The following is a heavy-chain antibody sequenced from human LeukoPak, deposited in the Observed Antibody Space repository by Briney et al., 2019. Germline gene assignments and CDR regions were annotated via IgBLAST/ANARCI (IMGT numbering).Heavy chain of an antibody. V-gene: IGHV1-69*05. CDR3: ARGRGHYDYVGGSYRPSYYYYYCMDV. J-gene: IGHJ6*03. D-gene: IGHD3-16*02. CDR2: IIPIFGTA. CDR1: GGTFSSYA. Sequence: GASVKVSCKASGGTFSSYAISWVRQAPGQGLEWMGRIIPIFGTANYAQKFQGRVTITTDESTSTAHMELSSLRSEDTAVYYCARGRGHYDYVGGSYRPSYYYYYCMDVWGKGTTVTVSS.